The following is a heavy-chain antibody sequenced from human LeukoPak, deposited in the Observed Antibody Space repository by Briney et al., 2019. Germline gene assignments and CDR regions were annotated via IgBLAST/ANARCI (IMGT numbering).Heavy chain of an antibody. Sequence: GGSLRLSCAASGFTVSSNYMSWVRQAPGEGLEWVSVIYSGGSTYYADSVKGRFTISRDNSKNTLYLQMNSLRAEDTAVYYCARAAISNDYYDSSGYYYYWGQGTLVTVSS. CDR1: GFTVSSNY. CDR3: ARAAISNDYYDSSGYYYY. CDR2: IYSGGST. V-gene: IGHV3-66*01. J-gene: IGHJ4*02. D-gene: IGHD3-22*01.